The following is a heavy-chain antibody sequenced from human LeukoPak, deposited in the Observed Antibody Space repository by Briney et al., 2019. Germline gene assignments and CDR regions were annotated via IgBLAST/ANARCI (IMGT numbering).Heavy chain of an antibody. D-gene: IGHD1-26*01. CDR2: INSDGSGT. CDR3: ARGGGSYLQPTDY. CDR1: GFTFSSYW. Sequence: GGSLRLSCTASGFTFSSYWMHWVRQAPGKGLVWVSRINSDGSGTTYADSVKGRFTISRDNSKNTLYLQMNSLRAEDTAVYHCARGGGSYLQPTDYWGQGTLVTVSS. V-gene: IGHV3-74*01. J-gene: IGHJ4*02.